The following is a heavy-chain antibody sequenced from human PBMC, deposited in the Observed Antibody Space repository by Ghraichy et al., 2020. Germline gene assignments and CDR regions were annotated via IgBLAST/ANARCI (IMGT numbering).Heavy chain of an antibody. Sequence: SETLSLTCTVSGGSISSGSYYWSWIRQPAGKGLEWIGRIYTSGSTNYNPSLKSRVTISVDTSKNQFSLKLSSVTAADTAVYYCARGGRGYSSSYFDYWGQGTLVTVSS. D-gene: IGHD6-13*01. V-gene: IGHV4-61*02. CDR3: ARGGRGYSSSYFDY. J-gene: IGHJ4*02. CDR1: GGSISSGSYY. CDR2: IYTSGST.